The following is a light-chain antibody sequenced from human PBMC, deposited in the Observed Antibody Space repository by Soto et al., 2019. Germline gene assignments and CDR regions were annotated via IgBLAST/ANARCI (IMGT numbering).Light chain of an antibody. Sequence: DIQMTQSPSSLSASVGDRVTITCRASQGIGNFLAWSQQKPGKPPKLMMYAASSLQSGVPSRFSGSGVGTDFTLTIRSLQPEGVASHYCQKEDSAPWTFGQGTNVEIK. CDR3: QKEDSAPWT. CDR1: QGIGNF. V-gene: IGKV1-27*01. J-gene: IGKJ1*01. CDR2: AAS.